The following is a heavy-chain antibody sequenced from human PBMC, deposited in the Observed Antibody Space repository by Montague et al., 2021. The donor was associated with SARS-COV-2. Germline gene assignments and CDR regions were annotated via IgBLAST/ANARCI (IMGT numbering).Heavy chain of an antibody. J-gene: IGHJ2*01. D-gene: IGHD2-21*01. CDR2: IYTSGST. V-gene: IGHV4-4*07. CDR1: GGPISSYY. CDR3: ARDNAAGGRDFWWYFDL. Sequence: SETLSLTCTVSGGPISSYYWSWIWQPAGKGLEWIGRIYTSGSTDYNPSLKSRVTMSVDTSKNQFSVKLRSVTAADTAVYYCARDNAAGGRDFWWYFDLWGRGTLVTVSS.